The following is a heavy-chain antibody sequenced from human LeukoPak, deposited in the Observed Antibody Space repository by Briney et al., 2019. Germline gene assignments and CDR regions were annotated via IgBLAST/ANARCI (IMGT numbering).Heavy chain of an antibody. J-gene: IGHJ4*02. CDR3: ARDLMERREPHHPY. CDR2: IYHSGST. V-gene: IGHV4-4*02. CDR1: GGSISSSNW. Sequence: NPSGTLSVTCAVSGGSISSSNWWSWVRQPPGKGLEWIGEIYHSGSTNYNPSLKSRVTISVDKSKNQFSLKLSSVTAADTAVYYCARDLMERREPHHPYWGQGTLVTVSS. D-gene: IGHD1-1*01.